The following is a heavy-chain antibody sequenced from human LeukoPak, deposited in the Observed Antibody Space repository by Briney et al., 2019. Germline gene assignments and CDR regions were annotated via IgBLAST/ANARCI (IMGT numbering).Heavy chain of an antibody. V-gene: IGHV4-59*12. CDR1: GGSISSYY. CDR2: IYYSGST. Sequence: SETLSLTCIVSGGSISSYYWSWIRQPPGKGLEWIGYIYYSGSTNYNPSLKSRVTISVDTSKNQFSLNLSSVTAADTAVYYCARDGDCSSDSCYFDYWGQGILVTVSS. D-gene: IGHD2-2*01. J-gene: IGHJ4*02. CDR3: ARDGDCSSDSCYFDY.